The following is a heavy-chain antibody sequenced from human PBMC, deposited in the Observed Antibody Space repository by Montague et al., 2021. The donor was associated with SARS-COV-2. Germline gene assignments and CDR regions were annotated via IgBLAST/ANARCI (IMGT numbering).Heavy chain of an antibody. V-gene: IGHV4-4*02. CDR3: ARRPLGYYYYGMDV. Sequence: SETLSLTCAVSGGSISSSNWWSWVRQPPGKGLEWIGEIYHSGSTNYNPSLKSRVTISVDKSKNQFSLRLSSVTAADTAVYYCARRPLGYYYYGMDVWGQRTTVTVSS. CDR1: GGSISSSNW. J-gene: IGHJ6*02. CDR2: IYHSGST.